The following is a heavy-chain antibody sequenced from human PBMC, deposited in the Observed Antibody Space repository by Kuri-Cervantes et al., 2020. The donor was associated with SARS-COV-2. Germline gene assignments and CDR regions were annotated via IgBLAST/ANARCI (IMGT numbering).Heavy chain of an antibody. V-gene: IGHV3-21*01. D-gene: IGHD1-26*01. CDR2: ISSSSSYI. CDR3: ANLAVGATTGAFDI. CDR1: GFTFSSYS. J-gene: IGHJ3*02. Sequence: GESLKISCAASGFTFSSYSMNWVRQAPGEGLEWVSSISSSSSYIYYADSVKGRFTISRDNSKNTLYLQMNSLRAEDPAVYYCANLAVGATTGAFDIWGQGTMVTVSS.